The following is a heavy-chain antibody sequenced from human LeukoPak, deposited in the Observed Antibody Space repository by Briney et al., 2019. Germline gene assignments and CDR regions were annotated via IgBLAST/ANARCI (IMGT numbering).Heavy chain of an antibody. CDR2: ISWNSGSI. Sequence: GGSLRLSCAASGFTFDDYAMHWVRQAPGKGLEWVSGISWNSGSIGYADSVKGRFTISRDNAKNSLYLQMNSLRAEDTALYYCAKSVGDYYGSGSYSFFDYWAREPWSPSPQ. V-gene: IGHV3-9*01. J-gene: IGHJ4*02. CDR1: GFTFDDYA. D-gene: IGHD3-10*01. CDR3: AKSVGDYYGSGSYSFFDY.